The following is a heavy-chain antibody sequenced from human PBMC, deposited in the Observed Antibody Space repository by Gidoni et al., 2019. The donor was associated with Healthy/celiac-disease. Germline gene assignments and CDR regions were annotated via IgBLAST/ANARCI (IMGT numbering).Heavy chain of an antibody. CDR2: ISSSGSTI. CDR1: GFTFSSYE. V-gene: IGHV3-48*03. D-gene: IGHD1-26*01. CDR3: AAWELLDLDAFDI. Sequence: EVQLVESGGGLVQPGGSLRLSCAAYGFTFSSYEMNWVRQAPGKGLEWVSYISSSGSTIYYADSVKGRFTISRDNAKNSLYLQMNSLRAEDTAVYYCAAWELLDLDAFDIWGQGTMVTVSS. J-gene: IGHJ3*02.